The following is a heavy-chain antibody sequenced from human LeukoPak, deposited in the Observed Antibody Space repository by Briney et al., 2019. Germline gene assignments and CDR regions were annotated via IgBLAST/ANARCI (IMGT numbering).Heavy chain of an antibody. V-gene: IGHV3-53*01. CDR2: INDDGTTT. J-gene: IGHJ4*02. Sequence: GGSLRLSCAASGFTVSSTFMSWVRQAPGKRLEWVSFINDDGTTTYYADSVKGRFTISRDSSQNTLYLQMNSLRAEDTALYYCARDPAAGRLCDWGQGTLVTVSS. CDR1: GFTVSSTF. CDR3: ARDPAAGRLCD. D-gene: IGHD1-14*01.